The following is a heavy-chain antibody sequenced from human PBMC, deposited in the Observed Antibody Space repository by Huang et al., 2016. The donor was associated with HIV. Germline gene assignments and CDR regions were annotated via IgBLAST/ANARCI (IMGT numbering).Heavy chain of an antibody. J-gene: IGHJ4*02. CDR2: IYHPGTT. V-gene: IGHV4-59*02. CDR1: GGSVSKFY. Sequence: QVQLQESGPGVVKPSETLSLTCSVSGGSVSKFYCSWIRQPPGKGREWIGYIYHPGTTNFNPSLKSRATISIDTSKNQFSLMLSSATAADTAVYYCARAPSRAVGTVFDSWGQGSLVIVSS. CDR3: ARAPSRAVGTVFDS.